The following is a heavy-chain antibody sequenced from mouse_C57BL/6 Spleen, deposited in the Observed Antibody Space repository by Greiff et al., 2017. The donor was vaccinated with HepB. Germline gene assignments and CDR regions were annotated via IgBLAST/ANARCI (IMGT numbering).Heavy chain of an antibody. V-gene: IGHV1-15*01. CDR2: IDPETGGT. Sequence: VQLQQSGAELVRPGASVTLSCKASGYTFTDYEMHWVKQTPVHGLEWIGAIDPETGGTAYNQKFKGKAILTEDKTSSTAYMELRSRTSEDSAVYYCTRRAVERGTYYFDYWGQGTTLTVSS. CDR1: GYTFTDYE. D-gene: IGHD1-1*01. J-gene: IGHJ2*01. CDR3: TRRAVERGTYYFDY.